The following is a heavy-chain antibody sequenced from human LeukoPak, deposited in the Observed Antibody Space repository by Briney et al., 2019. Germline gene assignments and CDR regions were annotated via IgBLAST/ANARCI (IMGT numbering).Heavy chain of an antibody. V-gene: IGHV4-34*01. CDR1: GGAFRDHQ. D-gene: IGHD3-10*01. CDR3: AKGLRQIWFGELNDAFDI. CDR2: VERRGYT. J-gene: IGHJ3*02. Sequence: SETLSLTCAVYGGAFRDHQWSWIRQPPGKGLDWFGDVERRGYTNYNPSLRGRLTMSVDASKNQISLRLTSVTAADTAVYYCAKGLRQIWFGELNDAFDIWGQGTMVHVSS.